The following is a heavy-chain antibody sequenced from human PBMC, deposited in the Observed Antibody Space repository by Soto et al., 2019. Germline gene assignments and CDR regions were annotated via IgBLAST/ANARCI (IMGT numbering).Heavy chain of an antibody. D-gene: IGHD3-22*01. CDR1: GFTFSSYS. V-gene: IGHV3-48*01. CDR2: ISSSSSTI. Sequence: GGSLRVSCAASGFTFSSYSMNWVRQAPGKGLEWVSYISSSSSTIYYADSVKGRFTISRDNAKNSLYLQMNSLRAEDTAVYYCARDRVESGYPEYFQHWGQGTLVTVSS. CDR3: ARDRVESGYPEYFQH. J-gene: IGHJ1*01.